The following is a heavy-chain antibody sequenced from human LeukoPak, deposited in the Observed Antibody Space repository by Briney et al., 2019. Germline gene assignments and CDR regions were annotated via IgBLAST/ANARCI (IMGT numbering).Heavy chain of an antibody. CDR2: IYYTGGT. J-gene: IGHJ4*02. V-gene: IGHV4-59*08. CDR1: GASISSNY. D-gene: IGHD6-19*01. CDR3: AKYGGSGWVIDY. Sequence: SETLSLTCTVSGASISSNYWTWIRQPPGKGLEYIGYIYYTGGTNYNPSLKSRVTISVDTSKNQFSLKLSSVTAADAAVYFCAKYGGSGWVIDYWGQGTLVTVSS.